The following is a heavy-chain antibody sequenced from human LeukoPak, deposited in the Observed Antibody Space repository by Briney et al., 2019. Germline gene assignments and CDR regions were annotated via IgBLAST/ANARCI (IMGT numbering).Heavy chain of an antibody. V-gene: IGHV1-3*01. J-gene: IGHJ5*02. CDR1: GYTFTRYS. CDR2: INAGNGNT. D-gene: IGHD3-9*01. Sequence: GASVKVSCKASGYTFTRYSMHWVRQAPGQRLEWMGWINAGNGNTEYSQKFQGRVTITRDTSASTAYMELSSLRSEDTAVYYCARVGYDILTGRGWFDPWGQGTLVTVSS. CDR3: ARVGYDILTGRGWFDP.